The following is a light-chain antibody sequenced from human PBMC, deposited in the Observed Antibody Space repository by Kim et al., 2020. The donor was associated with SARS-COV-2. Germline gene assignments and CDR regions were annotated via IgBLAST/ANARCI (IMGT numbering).Light chain of an antibody. CDR3: AAWDDSLKGV. J-gene: IGLJ2*01. CDR1: SSNIGSNT. V-gene: IGLV1-44*01. CDR2: SNN. Sequence: PEQRVTISCSGSSSNIGSNTVNWYQQLPGTAPKLLIYSNNQRPSGVPDRFSGSKSGTSASLAISGLQSEDEADYYCAAWDDSLKGVFGGGTQLTVL.